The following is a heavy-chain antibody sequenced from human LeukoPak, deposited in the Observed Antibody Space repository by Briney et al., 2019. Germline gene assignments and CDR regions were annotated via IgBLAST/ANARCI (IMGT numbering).Heavy chain of an antibody. CDR1: GFTVSSNY. J-gene: IGHJ5*02. CDR3: ARGPGWYRGGNWYDP. D-gene: IGHD6-19*01. V-gene: IGHV3-66*01. Sequence: GGSLRLSCAASGFTVSSNYMSWVRQAPGKGLEWVSVIYSGGSTYYADSVKGRFTISRDNSKNTLYLQMNSLRAEDTAVYYCARGPGWYRGGNWYDPWGQGTLVTVSS. CDR2: IYSGGST.